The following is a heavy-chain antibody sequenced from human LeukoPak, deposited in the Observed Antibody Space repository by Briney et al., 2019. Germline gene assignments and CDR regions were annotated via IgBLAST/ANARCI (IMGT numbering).Heavy chain of an antibody. CDR1: GFTFSDYW. D-gene: IGHD5-18*01. V-gene: IGHV3-15*01. Sequence: PGGSLRLSCAASGFTFSDYWIHWVRQAPGKGLEWVGRMRSEARGGTPDYAALVKGRFIISIDDSRSTLYLQMHSLETEDTALYYCTTEGFTYGHHALGIWGQGTVVTVSS. CDR2: MRSEARGGTP. CDR3: TTEGFTYGHHALGI. J-gene: IGHJ3*02.